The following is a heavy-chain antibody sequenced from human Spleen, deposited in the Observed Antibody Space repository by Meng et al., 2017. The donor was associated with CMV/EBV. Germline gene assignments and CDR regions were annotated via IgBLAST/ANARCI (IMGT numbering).Heavy chain of an antibody. CDR2: INSDGSST. CDR3: TRSTDTIMAPPFDF. V-gene: IGHV3-74*01. CDR1: GFTFSSYW. D-gene: IGHD5-18*01. J-gene: IGHJ4*02. Sequence: GESLKISCAASGFTFSSYWMHWVRQAPGKGLVWVSRINSDGSSTSYADSVKGRFTISRDNAKNTLYLQMNSLKTEDTAVYYCTRSTDTIMAPPFDFWGQGTLVTVSS.